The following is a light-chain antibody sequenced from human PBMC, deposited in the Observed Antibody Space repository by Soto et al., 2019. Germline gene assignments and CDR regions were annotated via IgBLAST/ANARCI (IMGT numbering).Light chain of an antibody. Sequence: EIVLTQSPATLSLSPGERATLSCRASQSVSRYLAWYQQRPGQAPRLLIYDASNRATGIPARFSGSGSGTDFTRTSRSLEPEDSAVYYWQQRSNWPPRDTFGGGTKV. CDR2: DAS. V-gene: IGKV3-11*01. CDR3: QQRSNWPPRDT. J-gene: IGKJ4*01. CDR1: QSVSRY.